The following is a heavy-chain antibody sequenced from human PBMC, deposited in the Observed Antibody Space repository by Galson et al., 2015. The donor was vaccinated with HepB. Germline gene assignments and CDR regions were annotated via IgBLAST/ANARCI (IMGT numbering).Heavy chain of an antibody. J-gene: IGHJ6*02. D-gene: IGHD2-21*01. CDR1: GFTFGDYA. CDR3: TRGVVVAYYYYGMDV. CDR2: IRSKAYGGTT. Sequence: SLRLSCAASGFTFGDYAMSWVRQAPGKGLEWVGFIRSKAYGGTTEYAASVKGRFTISRDDSKSIAYLQMNSLKTEDTAVYYCTRGVVVAYYYYGMDVWGQGTTVTVSS. V-gene: IGHV3-49*04.